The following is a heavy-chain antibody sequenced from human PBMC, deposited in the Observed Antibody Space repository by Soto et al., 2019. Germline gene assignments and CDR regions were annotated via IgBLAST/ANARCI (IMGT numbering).Heavy chain of an antibody. V-gene: IGHV4-59*01. J-gene: IGHJ6*02. D-gene: IGHD1-20*01. CDR2: IYYSGIT. CDR3: ARYKSNYYYGMDV. Sequence: SETLSLTCTVSGGSISSYYWSWVRQPPGKGLEWIGYIYYSGITNYNPSLKSRVTISVDTSKNQFSLKLSSVTAADTAVYYCARYKSNYYYGMDVWGQGTTVTVSS. CDR1: GGSISSYY.